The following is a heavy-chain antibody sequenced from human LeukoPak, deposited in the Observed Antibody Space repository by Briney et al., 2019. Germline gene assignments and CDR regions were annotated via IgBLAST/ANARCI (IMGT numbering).Heavy chain of an antibody. CDR3: ARRSLRNSSWDS. Sequence: SETLSLTCTVSGGSMSGYYWSWIRQSPRTGLEWIGYIYYSGTTNYNPSLKSRVTISVDTSKSQFSLKLSSVTAADTAIYYCARRSLRNSSWDSWGQGTLVTVFS. J-gene: IGHJ4*02. CDR1: GGSMSGYY. V-gene: IGHV4-59*08. D-gene: IGHD6-13*01. CDR2: IYYSGTT.